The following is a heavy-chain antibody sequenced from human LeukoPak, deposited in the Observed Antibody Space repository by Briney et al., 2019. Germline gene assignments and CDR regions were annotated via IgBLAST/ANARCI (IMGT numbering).Heavy chain of an antibody. CDR1: GSTFSSYE. V-gene: IGHV3-48*03. D-gene: IGHD1-26*01. J-gene: IGHJ4*02. Sequence: PGGSLRLSCVAPGSTFSSYETNWVRQAPGKGLEWVSYISTSVSTIYYADSVKGRFTISRDNAKNSLYLQMNSLRAEDTAVYYCARAGRHFDYWGQGTLVTVSS. CDR3: ARAGRHFDY. CDR2: ISTSVSTI.